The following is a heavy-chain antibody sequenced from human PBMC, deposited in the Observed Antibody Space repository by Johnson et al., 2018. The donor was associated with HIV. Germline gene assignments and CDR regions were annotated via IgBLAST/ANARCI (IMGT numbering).Heavy chain of an antibody. Sequence: VQLVESGGGLVHPGGSLRLSCAASGITVNSNYMSWVRQAPGKGLEWVSVIYSGGSTYYADSVKGRFTISRDNSKNTLYLQMNSLRAEDTAVYYCFTSGYDPWEAFDIWGQGTMVTVSS. CDR1: GITVNSNY. CDR2: IYSGGST. D-gene: IGHD5-12*01. CDR3: FTSGYDPWEAFDI. J-gene: IGHJ3*02. V-gene: IGHV3-66*02.